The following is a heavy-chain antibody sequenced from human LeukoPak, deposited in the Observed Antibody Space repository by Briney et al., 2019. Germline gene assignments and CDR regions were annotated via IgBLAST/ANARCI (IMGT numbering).Heavy chain of an antibody. CDR3: AREVVAVLPDSRTNDY. CDR2: ISYDGSDK. D-gene: IGHD2-8*01. J-gene: IGHJ4*02. CDR1: GFTFSSYA. Sequence: GGSLRLSCAASGFTFSSYAMHWVRQAPGKGLEWVALISYDGSDKYYADTVEGRFTISRDNSKSTVHLQMNSLRTEDTAVYFYAREVVAVLPDSRTNDYWGQGALVFVSS. V-gene: IGHV3-30*04.